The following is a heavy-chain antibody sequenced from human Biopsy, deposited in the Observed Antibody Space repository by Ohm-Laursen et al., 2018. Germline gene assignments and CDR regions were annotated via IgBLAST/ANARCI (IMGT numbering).Heavy chain of an antibody. Sequence: SLRLSCTAPGFTLSGYTTNWVRQAPGKGLEWVSSITSGSSFINYADSVKGRFTVSRDNAKNSLSLQMSSLRAEDTAVYYCATEVVPAGIGGHWLDPWGQGTLVTISS. CDR2: ITSGSSFI. D-gene: IGHD2-2*01. CDR1: GFTLSGYT. CDR3: ATEVVPAGIGGHWLDP. V-gene: IGHV3-21*06. J-gene: IGHJ5*02.